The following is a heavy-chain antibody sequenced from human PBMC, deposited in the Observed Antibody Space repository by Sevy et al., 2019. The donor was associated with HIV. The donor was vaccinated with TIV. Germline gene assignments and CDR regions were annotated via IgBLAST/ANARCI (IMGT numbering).Heavy chain of an antibody. CDR2: ISFDGRNE. J-gene: IGHJ4*01. D-gene: IGHD2-8*01. CDR1: GFTFGNHA. CDR3: ARDHCTDGVCFRSGYFDY. Sequence: GGSLRLSCAASGFTFGNHAIHWVRQAPGKGLEWVAIISFDGRNEHYAGSVKGRFTISRDNSKKTVYLQMTNLRSEDAAVYYCARDHCTDGVCFRSGYFDYWGQGTLVTVS. V-gene: IGHV3-30*04.